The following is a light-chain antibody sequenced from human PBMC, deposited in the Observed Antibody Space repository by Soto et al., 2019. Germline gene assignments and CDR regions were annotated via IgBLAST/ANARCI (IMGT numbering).Light chain of an antibody. V-gene: IGLV2-14*01. CDR1: SSDVGGYNY. Sequence: QSALTQPASVSGSPGQSITISCTGTSSDVGGYNYVSWYQQHPGKDPKLMIYDVSNRPSGVSNRFSGSKSGNTASLTISGLKADDEADYYCSSYTSSSTLVFGGGTKLTVL. J-gene: IGLJ2*01. CDR3: SSYTSSSTLV. CDR2: DVS.